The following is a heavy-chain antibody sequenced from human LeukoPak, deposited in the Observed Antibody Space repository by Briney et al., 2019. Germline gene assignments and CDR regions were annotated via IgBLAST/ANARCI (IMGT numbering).Heavy chain of an antibody. D-gene: IGHD4-17*01. J-gene: IGHJ6*03. Sequence: ASVKVSCKASGYTFTGYYMHWVRQAPGQGLEWMGWINPNSGGTNYAQKFQGRVTMTRDTSISTAYMELRSLRSDDTAVYYCARSTYGDYWIGYYYYYYMDVWGKGTTVTVSS. V-gene: IGHV1-2*02. CDR2: INPNSGGT. CDR1: GYTFTGYY. CDR3: ARSTYGDYWIGYYYYYYMDV.